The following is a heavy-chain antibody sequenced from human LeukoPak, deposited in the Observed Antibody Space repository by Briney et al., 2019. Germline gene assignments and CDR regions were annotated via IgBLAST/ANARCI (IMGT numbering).Heavy chain of an antibody. V-gene: IGHV3-7*04. CDR2: IKEDGSAK. J-gene: IGHJ4*02. Sequence: GASLRLSCTASGFTFSRYWMTWVRQAPGKGLEWVANIKEDGSAKYYVDSMKGRFTISRDNAKNSLYLQINSLRAEDTAVYYCARDSPGYGGYSYWGQGTLATVSS. CDR3: ARDSPGYGGYSY. CDR1: GFTFSRYW. D-gene: IGHD5-12*01.